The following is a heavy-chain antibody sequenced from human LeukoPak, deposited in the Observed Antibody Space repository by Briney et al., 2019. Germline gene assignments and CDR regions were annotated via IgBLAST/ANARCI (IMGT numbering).Heavy chain of an antibody. CDR1: GGSISSGSYY. J-gene: IGHJ4*02. D-gene: IGHD2-15*01. CDR2: IYTSGST. V-gene: IGHV4-61*02. CDR3: ASNIGSCYSCFDY. Sequence: SETLSLTCTVSGGSISSGSYYWSWIRQPAGKGLEWIGRIYTSGSTNYNPSLKSRVTISVDTSKNQFSLKLSSVTAADTAVYYCASNIGSCYSCFDYWGQGTLVTVSS.